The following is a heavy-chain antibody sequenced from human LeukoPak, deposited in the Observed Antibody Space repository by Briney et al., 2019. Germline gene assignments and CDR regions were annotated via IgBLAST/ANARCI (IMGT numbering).Heavy chain of an antibody. CDR1: GFTFDDYG. V-gene: IGHV3-23*01. CDR3: AKDREVRVVQMGMDV. CDR2: LTGSGIST. J-gene: IGHJ6*02. Sequence: PGGSLRLSCAASGFTFDDYGMSWVRQAPGKGLEWVSSLTGSGISTYYADSVKGRFTVSRDNSKNTLFLQMDSLRAEDTAVYYCAKDREVRVVQMGMDVWGQGTTVTVSS. D-gene: IGHD3-16*02.